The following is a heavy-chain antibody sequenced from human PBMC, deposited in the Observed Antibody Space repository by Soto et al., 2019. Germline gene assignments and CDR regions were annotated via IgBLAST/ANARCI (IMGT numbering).Heavy chain of an antibody. D-gene: IGHD2-21*01. CDR3: AKVRVRDY. V-gene: IGHV3-30-3*01. CDR2: ISYDGSNK. J-gene: IGHJ4*02. CDR1: GFTFSSYA. Sequence: GGSLRLSCAASGFTFSSYAMHWVRQAPGKGLEWVAVISYDGSNKYYADSVKGRFTISRDNSKNTLYLQMNSLRAEDTAVYYCAKVRVRDYWGQGTLVTVSS.